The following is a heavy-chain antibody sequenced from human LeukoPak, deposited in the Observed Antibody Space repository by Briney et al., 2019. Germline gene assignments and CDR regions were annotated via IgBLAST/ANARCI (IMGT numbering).Heavy chain of an antibody. J-gene: IGHJ4*02. D-gene: IGHD3-3*01. Sequence: GGSLRLPCAASGFTFSSYAMSWVRQAPGKGLEWVSAISGSGGSTYYADSVKGRFTISRDNSKNTLYLQMNSLRAEDTAVYYCAKGQTYYDFWSGYYFYYFDYWGQGTLVTVSS. CDR2: ISGSGGST. CDR1: GFTFSSYA. CDR3: AKGQTYYDFWSGYYFYYFDY. V-gene: IGHV3-23*01.